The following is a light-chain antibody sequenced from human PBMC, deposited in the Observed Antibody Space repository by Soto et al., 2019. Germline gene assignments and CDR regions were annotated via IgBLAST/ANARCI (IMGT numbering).Light chain of an antibody. CDR1: QSVSSN. CDR3: QQSYSTPST. V-gene: IGKV3-15*01. J-gene: IGKJ5*01. Sequence: EIVMTQSPATLSVSPGERATLSCRASQSVSSNLAWYQQKPGQAPRLLIYGASSRATGIPVRFSGSGSGTEFTLTISSLQPEDFATYYCQQSYSTPSTFGQGTRLEI. CDR2: GAS.